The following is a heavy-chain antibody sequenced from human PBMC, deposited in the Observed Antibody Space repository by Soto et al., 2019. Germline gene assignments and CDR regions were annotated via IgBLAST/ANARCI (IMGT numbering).Heavy chain of an antibody. CDR1: GDSVTSRSYY. D-gene: IGHD6-13*01. CDR2: IYYSGNI. Sequence: QVQLQESGPGLVKPSETLSLTCTVSGDSVTSRSYYWTGVRQPPGKGLEWIGYIYYSGNINYNPSLKSRFTISVDTSTNQCSLKLTSVTAADTAIYYCARGNIAASGTKFDPWGQGILVTVSS. V-gene: IGHV4-61*01. CDR3: ARGNIAASGTKFDP. J-gene: IGHJ5*02.